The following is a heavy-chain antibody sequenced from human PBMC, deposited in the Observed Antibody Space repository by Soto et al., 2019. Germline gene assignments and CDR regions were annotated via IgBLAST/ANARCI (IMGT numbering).Heavy chain of an antibody. D-gene: IGHD2-21*02. J-gene: IGHJ4*02. CDR3: EVTAGY. V-gene: IGHV1-8*01. CDR2: MSPDSGNA. Sequence: QIQVVQSRAEVKKPGASVRVSCETSGYTFTDYYINWLRQAPGQGLEWMGWMSPDSGNAGYAQQFQGRVTMTSDTSIRTAYMELRSLRSEDTAVYYCEVTAGYWGQGTMVTVSS. CDR1: GYTFTDYY.